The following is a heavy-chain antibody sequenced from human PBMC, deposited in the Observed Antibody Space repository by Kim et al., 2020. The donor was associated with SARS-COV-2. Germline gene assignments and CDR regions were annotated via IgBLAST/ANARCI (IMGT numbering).Heavy chain of an antibody. D-gene: IGHD3-10*01. CDR3: ARDFTMFRGLTPVPRVY. J-gene: IGHJ4*02. Sequence: GGSLRLSCAASGFTVSSNYMTWVRQAPGKGLEWVSIIYSGGSTYYADSVKGRFTISRDNSKNRLYLLMNSLRAEDTAVYYCARDFTMFRGLTPVPRVYWGQGTLVTVSS. CDR2: IYSGGST. CDR1: GFTVSSNY. V-gene: IGHV3-53*01.